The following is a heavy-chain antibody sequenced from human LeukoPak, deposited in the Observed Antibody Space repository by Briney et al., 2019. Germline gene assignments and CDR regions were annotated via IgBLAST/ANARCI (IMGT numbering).Heavy chain of an antibody. CDR3: ATPAFGVVIHYFDY. D-gene: IGHD3-3*01. CDR1: GFTFSSYA. J-gene: IGHJ4*02. V-gene: IGHV3-23*01. Sequence: PGGSLRLSCAASGFTFSSYAMRWVRQAPGKGLEWVSAISGSGGSTYYADSVKGRFTISRDNSKNTLYLQMNSLRAEDTAVYYCATPAFGVVIHYFDYWGQGTLVTVSS. CDR2: ISGSGGST.